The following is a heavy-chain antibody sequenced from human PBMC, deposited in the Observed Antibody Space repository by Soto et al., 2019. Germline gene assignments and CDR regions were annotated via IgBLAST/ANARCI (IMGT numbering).Heavy chain of an antibody. V-gene: IGHV1-3*01. D-gene: IGHD6-19*01. CDR3: AMLGGWSGGSNDMDV. CDR1: GYTFSNFA. Sequence: ASVKVSCTASGYTFSNFAMHWVRQAPGQRLEWMGWINAGNWNTKYSQKFQGRVTITRDTSASTAYMELNSLKTEDTAVYYCAMLGGWSGGSNDMDVWGQGTTVTVSS. CDR2: INAGNWNT. J-gene: IGHJ6*02.